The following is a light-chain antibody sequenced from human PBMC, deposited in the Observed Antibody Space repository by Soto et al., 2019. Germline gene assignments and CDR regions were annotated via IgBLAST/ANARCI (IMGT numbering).Light chain of an antibody. Sequence: DIQMTQSPSSLSASVGDRVTITCRASQYIGDFLNWYQQTPGKAPKLLIFGASNLHIGVPSRFSGSGSGTEFTLTINNLQREDFASYYCQESFFTLGTFGVGTKVEI. CDR3: QESFFTLGT. CDR1: QYIGDF. V-gene: IGKV1-39*01. CDR2: GAS. J-gene: IGKJ1*01.